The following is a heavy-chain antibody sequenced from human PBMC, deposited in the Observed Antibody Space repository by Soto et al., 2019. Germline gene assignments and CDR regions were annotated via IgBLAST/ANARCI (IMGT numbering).Heavy chain of an antibody. CDR1: GFTFSSYS. CDR3: ASFRGARQGMDV. J-gene: IGHJ6*02. Sequence: GGSLRLSCAASGFTFSSYSMNWVRQAPGKGLEWVSSISSSSSYIYYADSVKGRFTISRDNAKNSLYLQMNCLRAEDTAVYYCASFRGARQGMDVWGQGTTVTVSS. V-gene: IGHV3-21*01. D-gene: IGHD3-10*01. CDR2: ISSSSSYI.